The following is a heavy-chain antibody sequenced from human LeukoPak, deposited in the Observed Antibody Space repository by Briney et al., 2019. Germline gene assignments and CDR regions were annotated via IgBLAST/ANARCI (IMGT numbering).Heavy chain of an antibody. D-gene: IGHD3-9*01. V-gene: IGHV3-15*01. Sequence: GGSLRLSCAASGFTFSNAWMIWVRQAPGKGLEWVGRIKSKTDGGTTDYAAPVKGRFTISRDDSKNTLYLQMNSLRAEDTAVYYCANSPFDWLLGRMGYGYWGQGTLVTVSS. CDR3: ANSPFDWLLGRMGYGY. J-gene: IGHJ4*02. CDR1: GFTFSNAW. CDR2: IKSKTDGGTT.